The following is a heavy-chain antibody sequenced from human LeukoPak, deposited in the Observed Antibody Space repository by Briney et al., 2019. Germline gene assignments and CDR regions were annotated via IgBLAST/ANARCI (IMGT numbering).Heavy chain of an antibody. J-gene: IGHJ1*01. CDR2: IYYSGST. Sequence: PSETLSLTCTVSGGSISSYYWSWIRQPPGKGLEWIGYIYYSGSTNYNPSLKSRVTISVDTSKNQFSLKLSSVTAADTAVYYCARQSGSSWYFPFQHWGQGTLVTVSS. CDR3: ARQSGSSWYFPFQH. V-gene: IGHV4-59*08. CDR1: GGSISSYY. D-gene: IGHD6-13*01.